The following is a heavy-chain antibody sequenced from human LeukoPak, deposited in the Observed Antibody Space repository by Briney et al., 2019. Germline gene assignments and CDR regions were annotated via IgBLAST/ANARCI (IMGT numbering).Heavy chain of an antibody. CDR3: ARRPHDYDDYYYGMDV. V-gene: IGHV1-18*01. D-gene: IGHD4-17*01. CDR1: GYTFTSYG. J-gene: IGHJ6*02. CDR2: ISAYNGNT. Sequence: ASVKVSCKASGYTFTSYGISWVRQAPGQGLEWMGWISAYNGNTNYAQKLQGRVTMTTDTSTSTAYMELRSLRSDDTAVYYCARRPHDYDDYYYGMDVWGQGTTVTVSS.